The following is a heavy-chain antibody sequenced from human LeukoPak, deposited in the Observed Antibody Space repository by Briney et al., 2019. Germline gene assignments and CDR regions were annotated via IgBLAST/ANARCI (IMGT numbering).Heavy chain of an antibody. CDR2: VSNSGVDT. V-gene: IGHV3-23*01. CDR1: GFTFTTYA. CDR3: AKSHSVAQRGYFDY. Sequence: GGSLRLSCAASGFTFTTYAMIWVRQSPGKGLEWVSTVSNSGVDTYYADSVRGRFTISRDNSRNTVYLQINSLRAEDTAVYYCAKSHSVAQRGYFDYWGQGTLVTVSS. D-gene: IGHD4-23*01. J-gene: IGHJ4*02.